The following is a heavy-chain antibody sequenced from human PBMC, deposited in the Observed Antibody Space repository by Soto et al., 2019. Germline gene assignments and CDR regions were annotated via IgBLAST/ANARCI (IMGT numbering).Heavy chain of an antibody. CDR1: GYTFTSYG. CDR2: ISAYNGNT. CDR3: ARAPSTVTTLDYYGMDV. J-gene: IGHJ6*02. D-gene: IGHD4-4*01. Sequence: QVPLVQSGAEVKKPGASVKVSCKASGYTFTSYGISWVRQAPGQGLEWMGWISAYNGNTNYAQKLQGRVTMTTDTSTSTAYMELRSLRSDDTAVYYCARAPSTVTTLDYYGMDVWGQGTTVTVSS. V-gene: IGHV1-18*04.